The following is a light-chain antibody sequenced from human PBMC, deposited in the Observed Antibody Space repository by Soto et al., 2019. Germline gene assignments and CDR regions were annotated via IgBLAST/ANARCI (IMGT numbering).Light chain of an antibody. Sequence: DIQMTQSPSTLSASVGDRVTITCRASQSISNLLAWYQQKPWRAHKLLIYKASSLESGVPSRFSGSGSGTEFTLTISSLQPDDFATYYCQQYNSFSTFGQGTKREIK. J-gene: IGKJ2*01. CDR3: QQYNSFST. V-gene: IGKV1-5*03. CDR2: KAS. CDR1: QSISNL.